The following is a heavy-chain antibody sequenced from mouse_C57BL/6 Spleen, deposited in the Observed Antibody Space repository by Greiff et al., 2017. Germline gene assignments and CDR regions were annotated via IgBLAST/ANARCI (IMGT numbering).Heavy chain of an antibody. CDR1: GYAFSSSW. V-gene: IGHV1-82*01. D-gene: IGHD2-1*01. CDR2: IYPGDGDT. CDR3: ARSGYYGNEGWFAY. Sequence: QVQLQQSGPELVKPGASVKISCKASGYAFSSSWMNWVKQRPGKGLEWIGRIYPGDGDTNYNGKFKGTATLTADKSSSTAYLQLSSLTSEDSAVYFCARSGYYGNEGWFAYWGQGTLVTVSA. J-gene: IGHJ3*01.